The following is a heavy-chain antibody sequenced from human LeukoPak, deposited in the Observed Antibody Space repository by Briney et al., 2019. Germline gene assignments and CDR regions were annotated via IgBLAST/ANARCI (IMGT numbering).Heavy chain of an antibody. D-gene: IGHD6-19*01. J-gene: IGHJ6*03. CDR1: GGSISNYY. CDR2: MYNSGST. V-gene: IGHV4-59*01. CDR3: ARGAGPNFYYHMDV. Sequence: SETLSLTCTVSGGSISNYYWSWIRQPPEKGLEWIGYMYNSGSTNYNPSLKSRVTISVDTSTNQFSLKLSSVTAADTAVYYCARGAGPNFYYHMDVWGKGTTVTVSS.